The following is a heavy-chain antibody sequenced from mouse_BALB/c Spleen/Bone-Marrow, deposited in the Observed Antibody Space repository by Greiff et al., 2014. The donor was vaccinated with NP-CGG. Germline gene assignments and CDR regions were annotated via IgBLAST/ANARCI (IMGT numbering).Heavy chain of an antibody. D-gene: IGHD1-1*01. V-gene: IGHV14-3*02. Sequence: EVQLVESGAELVKPGASVKLSCTASGFNIKDTYMHWVKQRPEQGLEWIGRIDPANGNTKYDLKFQGKATITADTSSNTAYLQLSSLTSEDTAVYYCARYYYGSSYAMDYWGQGTSVTVSS. CDR3: ARYYYGSSYAMDY. CDR2: IDPANGNT. J-gene: IGHJ4*01. CDR1: GFNIKDTY.